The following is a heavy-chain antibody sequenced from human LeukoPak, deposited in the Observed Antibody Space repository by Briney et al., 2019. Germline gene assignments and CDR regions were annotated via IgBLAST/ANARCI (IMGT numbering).Heavy chain of an antibody. V-gene: IGHV3-7*01. D-gene: IGHD2-15*01. CDR3: ARVSYCSGGSCYDFDY. J-gene: IGHJ4*02. CDR1: GFTFSSYW. Sequence: GSLRLSCAASGFTFSSYWMSWVRQAPGKGLEWVANIKQDGSEKYYVDSVKGRFTISRDNAKNSLYLQMNSLRAEDTAVYYCARVSYCSGGSCYDFDYWGQGTLVTVSS. CDR2: IKQDGSEK.